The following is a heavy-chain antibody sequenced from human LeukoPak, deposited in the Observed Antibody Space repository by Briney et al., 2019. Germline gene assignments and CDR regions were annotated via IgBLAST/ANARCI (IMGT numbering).Heavy chain of an antibody. Sequence: GSLRLSCAASGFTVSSNYMSWVRQAPGKGLEWVSVIYSGGSTYYADSVKGRFTISRDNSKNTLYLRMNSLRAEDTAVYYCARGGPSTAFDIWGQGTMVTVSS. CDR1: GFTVSSNY. D-gene: IGHD3-10*01. J-gene: IGHJ3*02. CDR3: ARGGPSTAFDI. V-gene: IGHV3-53*01. CDR2: IYSGGST.